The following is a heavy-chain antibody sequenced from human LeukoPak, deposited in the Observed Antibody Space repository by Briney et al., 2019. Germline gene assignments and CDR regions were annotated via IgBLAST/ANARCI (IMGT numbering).Heavy chain of an antibody. D-gene: IGHD1-14*01. Sequence: GGSLRLSCAASGFTFSSFWMSWVRQAPGKGLEWVANINQDGSGKYFVDSVKGRFTISKDNAKNSLYLQMNSLRAEDTAVYYCARGVSGEPWGQGTLVTVSS. CDR3: ARGVSGEP. V-gene: IGHV3-7*01. CDR2: INQDGSGK. CDR1: GFTFSSFW. J-gene: IGHJ5*02.